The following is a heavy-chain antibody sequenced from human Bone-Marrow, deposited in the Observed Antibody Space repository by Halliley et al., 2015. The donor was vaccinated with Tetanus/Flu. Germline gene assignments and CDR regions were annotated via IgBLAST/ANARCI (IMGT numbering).Heavy chain of an antibody. Sequence: TLSLTCTVSGGSIKSGGYYWSWVRPHPRKGPGWIGFIYYSGSTYYNPSLKSLVTISVDTSKNRFSLKLTSVTAADTAVYYCARGNYYYGSGAHFDYWGQGTLVTVSS. J-gene: IGHJ4*02. CDR2: IYYSGST. D-gene: IGHD3-10*01. CDR3: ARGNYYYGSGAHFDY. CDR1: GGSIKSGGYY. V-gene: IGHV4-31*01.